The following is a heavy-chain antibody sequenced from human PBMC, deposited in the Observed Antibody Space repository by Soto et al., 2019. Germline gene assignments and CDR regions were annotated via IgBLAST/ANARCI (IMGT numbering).Heavy chain of an antibody. V-gene: IGHV3-30*18. J-gene: IGHJ6*02. Sequence: PGGSLRLSCAASGFTFSSYGMHWVRQAPGKGLEWVAVISYDGSNKYYADSVKGRFTISRDNSKNTLYLQMNSLRAEDTAVYYCAKDRAVLMVYAIGGSYYYGMDVWGQGTTVTVS. CDR1: GFTFSSYG. CDR3: AKDRAVLMVYAIGGSYYYGMDV. D-gene: IGHD2-8*01. CDR2: ISYDGSNK.